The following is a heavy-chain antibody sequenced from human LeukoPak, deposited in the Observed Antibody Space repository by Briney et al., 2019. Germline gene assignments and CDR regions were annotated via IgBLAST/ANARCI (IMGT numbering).Heavy chain of an antibody. CDR1: GYTFTSYD. CDR2: INPSGGNT. V-gene: IGHV1-46*01. Sequence: ASVKVSCKASGYTFTSYDINWVRQATGQGLEWMGIINPSGGNTNYAQKFEDRVTMTRDTSTSTVYMELSSLRSEDTAVYYCARLRPQRYRGILSWGYFDYWGQGTLVTVSS. CDR3: ARLRPQRYRGILSWGYFDY. J-gene: IGHJ4*02. D-gene: IGHD3-10*01.